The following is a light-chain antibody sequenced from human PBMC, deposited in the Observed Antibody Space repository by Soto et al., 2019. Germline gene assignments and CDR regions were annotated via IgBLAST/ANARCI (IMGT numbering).Light chain of an antibody. CDR3: YSYRGYYTRV. V-gene: IGLV2-14*01. J-gene: IGLJ1*01. CDR2: EVS. CDR1: SSDVGGYNF. Sequence: QSVLTQPASVSGSPGQSITISCTGTSSDVGGYNFVSWYQQHPSRAPKLLIYEVSRRPSGVSNRFSGSKSGDTASLTISGLQAEDEADYYCYSYRGYYTRVFGAGTKVTVL.